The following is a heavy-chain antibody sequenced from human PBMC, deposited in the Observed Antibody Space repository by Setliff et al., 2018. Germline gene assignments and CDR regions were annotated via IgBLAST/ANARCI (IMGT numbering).Heavy chain of an antibody. Sequence: GGSLRLSCAASGFTFSNYYMTWIRQAPGKGLEWISYIHDSGNPTYYADSVKGRFTISRDNAKNSLYLQMNSLRAEDTAVYYCAGRWGGSAYGMDVWGQGTTVTVSS. V-gene: IGHV3-11*04. D-gene: IGHD3-10*01. CDR2: IHDSGNPT. J-gene: IGHJ6*02. CDR3: AGRWGGSAYGMDV. CDR1: GFTFSNYY.